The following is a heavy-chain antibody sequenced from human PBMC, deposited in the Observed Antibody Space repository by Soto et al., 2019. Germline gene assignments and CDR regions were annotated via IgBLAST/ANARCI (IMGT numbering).Heavy chain of an antibody. D-gene: IGHD2-2*01. V-gene: IGHV1-69*04. Sequence: SVKVSCKASGGTFSSYTISWVRQAPGQGLEWMGRIIPILGIANYAQKFQDRVTITADKSTSTAYMELSSLRSEDTAVYYCARDATTGKYCSSTSCSFDYWGQGTLVTVSS. CDR3: ARDATTGKYCSSTSCSFDY. J-gene: IGHJ4*02. CDR2: IIPILGIA. CDR1: GGTFSSYT.